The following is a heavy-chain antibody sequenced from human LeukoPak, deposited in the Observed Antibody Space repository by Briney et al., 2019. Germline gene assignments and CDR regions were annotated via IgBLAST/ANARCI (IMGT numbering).Heavy chain of an antibody. J-gene: IGHJ4*02. CDR2: TYYRSKWYN. D-gene: IGHD3-22*01. CDR3: ARDGPHYYDSSGYLDY. CDR1: GDSVSSNSAA. V-gene: IGHV6-1*01. Sequence: SQTLSLTCAISGDSVSSNSAAWNWIRQSPSRGLEWLGRTYYRSKWYNDYAVSAKSRITINPDTSKNQFSLQLNSVTPEDTAVYYCARDGPHYYDSSGYLDYWGQGTLVTVSS.